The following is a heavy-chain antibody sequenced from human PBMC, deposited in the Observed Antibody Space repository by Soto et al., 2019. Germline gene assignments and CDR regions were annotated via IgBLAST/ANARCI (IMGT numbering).Heavy chain of an antibody. CDR2: IQHNAEHI. Sequence: GGSLRLSCEASGFAFSSYSMHWVRQAPGKGLDWVATIQHNAEHIFYADSVRGRFTISRDNDRNLLYLRMNGLTPEDTALYYCVRVGWGYHYGNGLDGWGHGTTVTVSS. D-gene: IGHD7-27*01. CDR1: GFAFSSYS. V-gene: IGHV3-30*04. CDR3: VRVGWGYHYGNGLDG. J-gene: IGHJ6*02.